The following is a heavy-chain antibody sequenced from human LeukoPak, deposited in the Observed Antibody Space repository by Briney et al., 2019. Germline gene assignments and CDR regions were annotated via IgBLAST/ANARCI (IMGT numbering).Heavy chain of an antibody. CDR3: ARSDYNLQHFDY. Sequence: PGGSLRLSCAASGFTFSSYGMHWARQAPGKGLEWVAFIRYDGSNKYYADSVKGRFTISRDNSKNTLYLQMNSLRAEDTAVYYCARSDYNLQHFDYWGQGTLVTVSS. D-gene: IGHD5-24*01. CDR1: GFTFSSYG. V-gene: IGHV3-30*02. CDR2: IRYDGSNK. J-gene: IGHJ4*02.